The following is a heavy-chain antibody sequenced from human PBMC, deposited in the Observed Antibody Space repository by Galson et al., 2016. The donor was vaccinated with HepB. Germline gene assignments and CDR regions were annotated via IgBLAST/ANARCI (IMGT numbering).Heavy chain of an antibody. J-gene: IGHJ3*02. Sequence: ETLSLTCAVSGDAVSSSPWWSWVRQPPGKGLEWVGEIFHGGSTNYNASLKSRVTMSVDKSKNQFSLTLTSVTAADTAVYYCARVLLHDSGAHWEAPDPPKAFDIWGQGTLVTVSS. CDR2: IFHGGST. CDR3: ARVLLHDSGAHWEAPDPPKAFDI. V-gene: IGHV4-4*02. CDR1: GDAVSSSPW. D-gene: IGHD2-15*01.